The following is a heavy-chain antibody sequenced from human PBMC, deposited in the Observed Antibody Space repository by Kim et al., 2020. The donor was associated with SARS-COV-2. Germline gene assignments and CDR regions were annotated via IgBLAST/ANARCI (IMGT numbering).Heavy chain of an antibody. J-gene: IGHJ4*02. Sequence: GGSLRLSCAASGFTFSSYAMNWVRQAPGKGLEWVSTISGTGGSTYYAGSVKGRFTISRDNSKNTLYLQMNSLRAEDTAVYYCARLAAAATSFDYWGQGTLVTVSS. D-gene: IGHD6-13*01. CDR2: ISGTGGST. CDR1: GFTFSSYA. CDR3: ARLAAAATSFDY. V-gene: IGHV3-23*01.